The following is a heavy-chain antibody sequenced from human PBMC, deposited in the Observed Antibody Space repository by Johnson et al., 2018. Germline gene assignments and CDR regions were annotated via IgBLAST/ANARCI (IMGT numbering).Heavy chain of an antibody. CDR2: MYYSGST. J-gene: IGHJ1*01. V-gene: IGHV4-59*01. D-gene: IGHD6-13*01. Sequence: QVQLQESGPGLVKPSETLSLTCSVSGASISSYYWSWIRQPPGKGLEWIGYMYYSGSTNYNPSFNSRVTISVDTSKNQFSLKLSSVTAADTAVYYFARGLSSIWYSGTCFQHWGQGTLVTRSA. CDR3: ARGLSSIWYSGTCFQH. CDR1: GASISSYY.